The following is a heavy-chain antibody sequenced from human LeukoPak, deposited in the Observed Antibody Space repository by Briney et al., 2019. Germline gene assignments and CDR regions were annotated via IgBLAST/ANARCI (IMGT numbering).Heavy chain of an antibody. D-gene: IGHD5-24*01. CDR1: GFTFSSYG. Sequence: GGSLRLSCAASGFTFSSYGMHWVRQAPGKGLEWVAVIWYDGSNKYYADSVKGRFTISRDNSKNTLYLQMNSLRAEDTAVYYCARDPNYGLYVYYGMDVWGQGTTVTVSS. V-gene: IGHV3-33*01. CDR3: ARDPNYGLYVYYGMDV. CDR2: IWYDGSNK. J-gene: IGHJ6*02.